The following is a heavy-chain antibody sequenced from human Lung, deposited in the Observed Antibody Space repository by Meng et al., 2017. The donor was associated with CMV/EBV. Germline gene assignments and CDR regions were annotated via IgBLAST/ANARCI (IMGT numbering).Heavy chain of an antibody. D-gene: IGHD3-9*01. CDR3: ARARYFDWLGFDP. V-gene: IGHV1-46*01. J-gene: IGHJ5*02. CDR1: GYSFSSYG. CDR2: INPRHGGT. Sequence: ASXXVSXKASGYSFSSYGVNWVRQAPGQGLEWMGIINPRHGGTAYAHKFQGRVTMTRDTSTSTVYMELSSLRSEDTAVYYCARARYFDWLGFDPWGQGTLVTVS.